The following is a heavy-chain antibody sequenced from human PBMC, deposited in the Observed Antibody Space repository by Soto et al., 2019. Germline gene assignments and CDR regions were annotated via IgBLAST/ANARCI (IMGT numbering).Heavy chain of an antibody. CDR2: PKQDGTEK. J-gene: IGHJ3*02. CDR3: ASRAIFGVVRDDAFDI. Sequence: GGSRRLSCAASGFTFSSYWMSWVRQAPGQGLAWVADPKQDGTEKYYVDSVKGRSTISRDNAKNSLYLQMNSLRAEDTAVYYCASRAIFGVVRDDAFDIWGQGTMVTVS. CDR1: GFTFSSYW. D-gene: IGHD3-3*01. V-gene: IGHV3-7*03.